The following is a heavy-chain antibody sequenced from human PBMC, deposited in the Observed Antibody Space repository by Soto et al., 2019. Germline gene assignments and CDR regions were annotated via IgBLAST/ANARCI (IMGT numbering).Heavy chain of an antibody. CDR2: SIPNLGMA. CDR1: GGTFSSYT. D-gene: IGHD2-15*01. CDR3: ARDVVVGVPATPGMAG. J-gene: IGHJ6*02. V-gene: IGHV1-69*08. Sequence: QVQLVQSGAEVKKPGSSVKVSCKASGGTFSSYTISWVRQAPGQGLEWMGRSIPNLGMANYEHKFQARVTITANKATSTAYMERRSLRPNVTAVYYCARDVVVGVPATPGMAGWVQGGTVTV.